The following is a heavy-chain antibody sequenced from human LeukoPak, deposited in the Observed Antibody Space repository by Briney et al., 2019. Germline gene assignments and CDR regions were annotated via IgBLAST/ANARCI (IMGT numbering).Heavy chain of an antibody. CDR2: IYYSGTT. CDR3: ARLSYDTSGYWPDYFDY. CDR1: GGSISSYY. D-gene: IGHD3-22*01. J-gene: IGHJ4*02. V-gene: IGHV4-59*08. Sequence: SETLSRTCTVSGGSISSYYWSWIRQPPGQGLEGIGNIYYSGTTNYSPSLKSRATISVDTTKTHFSLKLSSVTAADTAVYYCARLSYDTSGYWPDYFDYWGQGTLVTVSS.